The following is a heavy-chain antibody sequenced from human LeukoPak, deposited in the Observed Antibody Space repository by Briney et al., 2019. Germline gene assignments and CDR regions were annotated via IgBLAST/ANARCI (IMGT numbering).Heavy chain of an antibody. Sequence: GGSLRLSCAASGFTFSSYGMHWVRQAPGKGLEWVAVISYDGSNKYYADSVKGRFTISRDNSKNTLYLQMNSLRAEDTAVYYCAKDAGGSIDYWGKGTLSPSPQ. D-gene: IGHD3-10*01. CDR1: GFTFSSYG. J-gene: IGHJ4*02. V-gene: IGHV3-30*18. CDR2: ISYDGSNK. CDR3: AKDAGGSIDY.